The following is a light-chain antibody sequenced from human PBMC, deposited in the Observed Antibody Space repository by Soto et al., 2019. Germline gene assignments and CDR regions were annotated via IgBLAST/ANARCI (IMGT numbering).Light chain of an antibody. J-gene: IGKJ4*02. CDR3: QQRSNWPLT. V-gene: IGKV3D-20*02. Sequence: ELVLPPGHGTLSLSPGARATLSGRARPSVSRGYLGGSKQNPGQPPRLRNYDASNRATGIPARGSGSGSGTDFTLTSSRLEHEEFEVYYGQQRSNWPLTFGGGTKVDIK. CDR1: PSVSRGY. CDR2: DAS.